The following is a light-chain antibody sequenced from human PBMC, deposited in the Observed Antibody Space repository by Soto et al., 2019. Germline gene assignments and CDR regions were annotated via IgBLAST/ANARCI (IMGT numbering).Light chain of an antibody. CDR3: CSYAGSNTVL. V-gene: IGLV2-23*02. CDR2: EVS. J-gene: IGLJ3*02. Sequence: QSALTQPASVSGSPGQSITISCTGSSSDVVSYNLISWYQQHPGKAPKLMIHEVSKRPSGVSNRFSASKFGNTASLTISGLQAEDEADYYCCSYAGSNTVLFGGGTKLTVL. CDR1: SSDVVSYNL.